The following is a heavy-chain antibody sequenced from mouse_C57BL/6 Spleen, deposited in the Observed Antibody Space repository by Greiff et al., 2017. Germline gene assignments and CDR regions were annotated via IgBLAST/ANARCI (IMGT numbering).Heavy chain of an antibody. CDR1: GYTFTDYD. J-gene: IGHJ3*01. CDR2: IDSETGGT. V-gene: IGHV1-15*01. CDR3: TRDAVRGFAY. D-gene: IGHD2-14*01. Sequence: VQLLQPGADLVRPGASVTLSCKASGYTFTDYDMHWVKQTPVHGLEWIGAIDSETGGTAYNQKFKGRAILTADKSSNMPYRGLSSLKSEDTAIYYCTRDAVRGFAYGGQGTLVTVSS.